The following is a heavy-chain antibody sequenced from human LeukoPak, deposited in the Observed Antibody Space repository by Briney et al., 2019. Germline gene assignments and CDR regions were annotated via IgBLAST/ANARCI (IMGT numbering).Heavy chain of an antibody. Sequence: ASVKVSCKVSGYTLTELSMHWVRQAPGKGLEWMGGFDPEDGETIYAQKFQGRVAMTEDTSTDTAYMELSSLGSEDTAVYYCATGQPRSEWQTHFDYWGQGTLVTVSS. D-gene: IGHD3-3*01. CDR1: GYTLTELS. V-gene: IGHV1-24*01. J-gene: IGHJ4*02. CDR2: FDPEDGET. CDR3: ATGQPRSEWQTHFDY.